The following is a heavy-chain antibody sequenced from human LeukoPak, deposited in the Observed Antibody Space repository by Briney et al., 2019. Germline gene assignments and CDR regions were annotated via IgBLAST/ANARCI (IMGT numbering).Heavy chain of an antibody. Sequence: SETLSLTCTVSGGSISSGDYYWSWIRQPPGKGLEWIGYIYYSGSTYYNPSLKSRVTISVDTSKNQFSLKLSSVTAAETAVYYCARGGVGATPAGYYYYMDVWGKGTTVTVSS. CDR1: GGSISSGDYY. CDR3: ARGGVGATPAGYYYYMDV. V-gene: IGHV4-30-4*08. D-gene: IGHD1-26*01. J-gene: IGHJ6*03. CDR2: IYYSGST.